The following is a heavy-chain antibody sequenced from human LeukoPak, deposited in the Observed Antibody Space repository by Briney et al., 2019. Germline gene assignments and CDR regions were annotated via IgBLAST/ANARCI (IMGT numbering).Heavy chain of an antibody. CDR3: ARSSGAYSSTSTWFDP. CDR2: INKDGSTT. D-gene: IGHD6-13*01. CDR1: GFTFSDYW. Sequence: GGSLRLSCAASGFTFSDYWMHWVRQAPRKGLVWVSRINKDGSTTHYADSVKGRFTISRDNAKKTLYLQMNSLRADDTAVYYCARSSGAYSSTSTWFDPWGQGTLVTVSS. V-gene: IGHV3-74*01. J-gene: IGHJ5*02.